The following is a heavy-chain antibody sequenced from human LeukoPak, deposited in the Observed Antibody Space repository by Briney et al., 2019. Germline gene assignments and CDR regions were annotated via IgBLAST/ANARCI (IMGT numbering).Heavy chain of an antibody. Sequence: GESLTISCKGSGYSFTSYWIGWVRQMPAKGLEWMRIIYPGDSDTRYSPSFQGQVTISADKSISTAYLQWSSLKASDTAMYYCARHPTSLLGYYYGMDVWGQGTTVTVSS. CDR3: ARHPTSLLGYYYGMDV. CDR1: GYSFTSYW. D-gene: IGHD2-15*01. V-gene: IGHV5-51*01. J-gene: IGHJ6*02. CDR2: IYPGDSDT.